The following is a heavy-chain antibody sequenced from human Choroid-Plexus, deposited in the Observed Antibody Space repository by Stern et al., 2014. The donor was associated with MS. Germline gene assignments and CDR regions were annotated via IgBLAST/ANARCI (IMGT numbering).Heavy chain of an antibody. CDR3: AKDRQYLTYFFDH. Sequence: QEQLVQSGGGVVQPGRPLRLSCVASGFTFGSCAMHWVLQAPGKGLEWGGGVSHDGSYKYYADSVKGRFTISRDNSQNTLYMQMSSLRPEDTAVYYCAKDRQYLTYFFDHWGQGSLVTVSS. J-gene: IGHJ5*02. CDR2: VSHDGSYK. CDR1: GFTFGSCA. V-gene: IGHV3-30*18. D-gene: IGHD2/OR15-2a*01.